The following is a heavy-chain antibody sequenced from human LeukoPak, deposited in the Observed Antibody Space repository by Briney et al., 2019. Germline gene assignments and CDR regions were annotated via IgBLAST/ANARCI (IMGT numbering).Heavy chain of an antibody. D-gene: IGHD3-3*01. CDR2: IIPIFGTA. J-gene: IGHJ6*02. V-gene: IGHV1-69*13. Sequence: SVKVSCKASGGTFSSYAISWVRQAPGQGLEWMGGIIPIFGTANYAQKFQGRVTITADESTSTAYMELSSLRSEDTAVYYCAISKYYDFSEAKRYYYYYGMDVWGQGTTVIVSS. CDR1: GGTFSSYA. CDR3: AISKYYDFSEAKRYYYYYGMDV.